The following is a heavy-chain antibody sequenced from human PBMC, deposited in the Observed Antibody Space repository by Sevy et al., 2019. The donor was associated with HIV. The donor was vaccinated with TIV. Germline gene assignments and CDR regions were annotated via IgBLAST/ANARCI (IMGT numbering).Heavy chain of an antibody. CDR3: ARRYFDL. CDR1: GFTFGDYW. J-gene: IGHJ4*02. CDR2: IRQDGNEI. Sequence: GGSLRLSCAASGFTFGDYWMTWVRQAPGKGLEWVANIRQDGNEIYYADSVKGRFTISRDNAKESLYLQMSNLRVEDTAIYYCARRYFDLWGQGILVTVSS. V-gene: IGHV3-7*01.